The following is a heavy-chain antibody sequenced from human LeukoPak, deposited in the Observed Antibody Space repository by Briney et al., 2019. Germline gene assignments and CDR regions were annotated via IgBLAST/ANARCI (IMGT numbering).Heavy chain of an antibody. J-gene: IGHJ6*02. D-gene: IGHD1-14*01. CDR2: IYPGDSDT. CDR1: GYSFTTYY. V-gene: IGHV5-51*01. Sequence: GESPQISCKGSGYSFTTYYIAWVRQMPGKGLEWMGIIYPGDSDTRYSPSFQGQVTISADKSIATAYLKWSSLKASDTAIYYCARGASGNRLTMDVWGQGATGSASS. CDR3: ARGASGNRLTMDV.